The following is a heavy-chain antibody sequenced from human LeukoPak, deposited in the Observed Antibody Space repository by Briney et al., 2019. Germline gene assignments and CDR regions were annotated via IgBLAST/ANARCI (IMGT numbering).Heavy chain of an antibody. CDR3: ARRDSSSDAFDI. CDR2: ISSSGSTI. D-gene: IGHD6-13*01. Sequence: PGGSLRLSCAASGFTFSSYEMNWVRQAPGKGLEWVSYISSSGSTIYYADSVKGRFAISRDNAKNSLYLQMNSLRAEDTAVYYCARRDSSSDAFDIWGQGTMVTVSP. V-gene: IGHV3-48*03. CDR1: GFTFSSYE. J-gene: IGHJ3*02.